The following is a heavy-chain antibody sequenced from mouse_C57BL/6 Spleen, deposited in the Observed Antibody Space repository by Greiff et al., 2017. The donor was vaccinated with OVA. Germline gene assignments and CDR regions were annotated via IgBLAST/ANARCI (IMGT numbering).Heavy chain of an antibody. CDR3: AIYPLDY. J-gene: IGHJ2*01. CDR2: IYPCGSET. Sequence: QVQLMQSGAELVRPGSSVKLSCTASGYTFTSYWMAWVSQSPGQGLEWIGYIYPCGSETYYNQTFKDKSTLTVDKSSSTAYMQLSSLTSEDSAGYYCAIYPLDYWGQGTTLTVSS. CDR1: GYTFTSYW. V-gene: IGHV1-61*01. D-gene: IGHD2-1*01.